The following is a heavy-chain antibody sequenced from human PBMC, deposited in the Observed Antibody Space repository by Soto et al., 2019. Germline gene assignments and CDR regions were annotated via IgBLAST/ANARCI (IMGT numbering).Heavy chain of an antibody. J-gene: IGHJ6*02. CDR3: TTGRCGGDCYTYGMDV. CDR1: GFTFSSYG. V-gene: IGHV3-33*01. CDR2: IWYDGSNK. D-gene: IGHD2-21*02. Sequence: PGGSLRLSCAASGFTFSSYGMHWVRQAPGKGLEWVAVIWYDGSNKYYADSVKGRFIISRDNSKNTLYLQMDSLRAEDTAVYYCTTGRCGGDCYTYGMDVWGQGTTVTVSS.